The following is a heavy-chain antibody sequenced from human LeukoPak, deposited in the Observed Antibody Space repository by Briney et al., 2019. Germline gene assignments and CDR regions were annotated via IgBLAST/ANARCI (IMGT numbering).Heavy chain of an antibody. CDR1: GGTFSSYA. CDR2: INPNSGAT. V-gene: IGHV1-2*02. Sequence: ASVKVSCKASGGTFSSYAISWVRQAPGQGLEWMGWINPNSGATDYAQNFQGRVTMTRDTSISTAYMELSSLRSEDTAVYYCARARDSSGWYFNWFDPWGQGTLVTVSS. D-gene: IGHD6-19*01. CDR3: ARARDSSGWYFNWFDP. J-gene: IGHJ5*02.